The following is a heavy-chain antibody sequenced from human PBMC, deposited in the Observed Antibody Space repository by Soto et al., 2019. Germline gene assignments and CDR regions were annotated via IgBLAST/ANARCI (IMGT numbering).Heavy chain of an antibody. V-gene: IGHV6-1*01. Sequence: PSQTLSLTCAISGDSVSSNSAAWNWIRQPPSRGLEWLGRTYYRSKWYNDYAVSVKSRITINPDTSKNQFSLQLNSVTPEDTAVYYCAIDHGKCSSTSCDGWYAFDIWRQGTMVTVSS. D-gene: IGHD2-2*01. CDR3: AIDHGKCSSTSCDGWYAFDI. CDR2: TYYRSKWYN. CDR1: GDSVSSNSAA. J-gene: IGHJ3*02.